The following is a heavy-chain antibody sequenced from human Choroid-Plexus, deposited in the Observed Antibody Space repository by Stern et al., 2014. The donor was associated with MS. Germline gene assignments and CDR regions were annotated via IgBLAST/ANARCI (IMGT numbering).Heavy chain of an antibody. D-gene: IGHD2/OR15-2a*01. CDR2: VSYDGSDN. Sequence: VQLVESGGGVVQPGRPLRLSCVASGFTLGSCAMHWVRQAPGKGLEWVAGVSYDGSDNDYADSVNGRFTISRDNSQNTLDMQMSSLKPEDTAVYYCAKDRQYLTYFFDHWGQGSLVTVSS. J-gene: IGHJ5*02. CDR1: GFTLGSCA. CDR3: AKDRQYLTYFFDH. V-gene: IGHV3-30*18.